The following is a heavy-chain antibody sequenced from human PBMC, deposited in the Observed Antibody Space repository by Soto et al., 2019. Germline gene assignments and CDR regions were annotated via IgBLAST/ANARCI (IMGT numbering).Heavy chain of an antibody. CDR1: GFTFSDYY. CDR2: ISDSGSTI. CDR3: ARGVPGINAFDI. J-gene: IGHJ3*02. Sequence: GGSLRLACAASGFTFSDYYMGWIRQAPGKGLEWVSYISDSGSTIYYADSVKGRFTISRDNAKNSLSLRINSLRAEDTAVYYCARGVPGINAFDIWGQATMVTVSS. D-gene: IGHD3-10*01. V-gene: IGHV3-11*01.